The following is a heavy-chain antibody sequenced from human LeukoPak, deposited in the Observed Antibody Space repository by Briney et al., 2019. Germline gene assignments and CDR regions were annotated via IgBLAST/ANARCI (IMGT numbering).Heavy chain of an antibody. CDR1: GGSISSYY. Sequence: PSETLSLTCTVSGGSISSYYWSWIRQPPGKGLEWIGYIYYSGSTNYNPSLKSRVTISVDTSKNQFSLKLSSVTAADTAVYYCASQRWLQLGFDHWGQGTLVTVSS. V-gene: IGHV4-59*08. D-gene: IGHD5-24*01. J-gene: IGHJ4*02. CDR3: ASQRWLQLGFDH. CDR2: IYYSGST.